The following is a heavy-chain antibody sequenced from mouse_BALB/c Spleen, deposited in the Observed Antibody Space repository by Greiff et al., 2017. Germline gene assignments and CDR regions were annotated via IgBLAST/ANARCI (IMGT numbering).Heavy chain of an antibody. CDR2: ISSGSSTI. J-gene: IGHJ3*01. D-gene: IGHD2-12*01. Sequence: EVQRVESGGGLVQPGGSRKLSCAASGFTFSSFGMHWVRQAPEKGLEWVAYISSGSSTIYYADTVKGRFTISRDNPKNTLFLQMTSLRSEDTAMYYCARARRFAYWGQGTLVTVSA. CDR3: ARARRFAY. V-gene: IGHV5-17*02. CDR1: GFTFSSFG.